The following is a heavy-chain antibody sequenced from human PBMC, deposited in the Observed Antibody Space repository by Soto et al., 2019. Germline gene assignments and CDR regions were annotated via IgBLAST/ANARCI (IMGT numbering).Heavy chain of an antibody. CDR2: ISYDGSNK. Sequence: GGSLRLSCAASGFTFSSYAMHWVRQAPGKGLEWVAVISYDGSNKYYADSVKGRFTISRDNSKNTLYLQMNSLRAEDTAVYYCAREAYSSSLFDYWGQGTLVTVSS. CDR1: GFTFSSYA. D-gene: IGHD6-13*01. CDR3: AREAYSSSLFDY. J-gene: IGHJ4*02. V-gene: IGHV3-30-3*01.